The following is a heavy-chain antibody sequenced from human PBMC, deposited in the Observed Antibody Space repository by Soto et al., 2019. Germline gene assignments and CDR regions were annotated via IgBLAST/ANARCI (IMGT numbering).Heavy chain of an antibody. CDR1: GGSISSYY. V-gene: IGHV4-59*01. CDR2: IYYSGST. Sequence: ETLSLTCTVSGGSISSYYWSWIRQPPGKGLEWIGYIYYSGSTNYNPSLKSRVTISVDTSKNQFSLKLSSVTAADTAVYYCARTPLERLYGMDVWGQGTTVTVSS. J-gene: IGHJ6*02. CDR3: ARTPLERLYGMDV.